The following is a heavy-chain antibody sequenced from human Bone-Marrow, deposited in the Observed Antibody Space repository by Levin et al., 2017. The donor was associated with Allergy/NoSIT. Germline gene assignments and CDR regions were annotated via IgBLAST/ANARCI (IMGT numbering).Heavy chain of an antibody. J-gene: IGHJ6*04. CDR2: IRRRSNSYST. CDR1: GFSFSDYY. V-gene: IGHV3-72*01. Sequence: GGSLRLSCVASGFSFSDYYIDWVRQAPGKGLEWLGRIRRRSNSYSTEYVASVRGRFIIPRDDSKNSVDLQASSLKSEDTAVYYCTRVRISGHQFDVWGEGTTVTVSS. D-gene: IGHD6-19*01. CDR3: TRVRISGHQFDV.